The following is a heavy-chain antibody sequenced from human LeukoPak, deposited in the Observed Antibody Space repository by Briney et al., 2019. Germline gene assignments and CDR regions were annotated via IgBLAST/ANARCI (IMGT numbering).Heavy chain of an antibody. J-gene: IGHJ4*02. D-gene: IGHD4-11*01. CDR1: GFTFSSYG. CDR3: AHYSRWPEHDFDY. CDR2: IRYDGSNK. V-gene: IGHV3-30*02. Sequence: PGGSLRLSCAASGFTFSSYGMHWVRQAPGKGLEWVAFIRYDGSNKYYADSVKGRFTISRDNSKNTLYLQMNSLRAEDTAVYYCAHYSRWPEHDFDYWGQGTLVTVSS.